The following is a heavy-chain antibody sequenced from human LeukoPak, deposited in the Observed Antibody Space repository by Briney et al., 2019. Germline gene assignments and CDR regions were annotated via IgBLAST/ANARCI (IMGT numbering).Heavy chain of an antibody. CDR1: GYSFTSYG. CDR2: INPYNGNT. CDR3: ARDEYCSGGSCYSYFDY. V-gene: IGHV1-18*01. Sequence: ASVKVSCKASGYSFTSYGITWVRQAPGQGLEWMGWINPYNGNTNYAQKLQGRVTMTRDTSTSTVYMELSSLRSEDTAVYYCARDEYCSGGSCYSYFDYWGQGTLVTVSS. D-gene: IGHD2-15*01. J-gene: IGHJ4*02.